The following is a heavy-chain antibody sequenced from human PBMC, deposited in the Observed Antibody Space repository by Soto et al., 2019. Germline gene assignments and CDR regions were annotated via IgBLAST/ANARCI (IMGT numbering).Heavy chain of an antibody. J-gene: IGHJ4*02. D-gene: IGHD6-19*01. CDR2: ISDVGAAT. V-gene: IGHV3-23*01. CDR1: GFSFPNYA. CDR3: VKGSRPIPNVSGLIYGRY. Sequence: PGGSLRLSCAASGFSFPNYAMTWVRQAPGKGLEWVSSISDVGAATYSADSVKGRFTISRDDSRNTLYLQMDNLRAEDTAVYFCVKGSRPIPNVSGLIYGRYWGQATPVTVSS.